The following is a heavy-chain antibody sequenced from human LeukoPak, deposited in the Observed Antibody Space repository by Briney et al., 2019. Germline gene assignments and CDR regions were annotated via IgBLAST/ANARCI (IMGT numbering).Heavy chain of an antibody. J-gene: IGHJ4*02. CDR3: AKEFCTSGSCYSSDFDH. CDR1: GFTFSGYA. Sequence: GGSLRLSCAASGFTFSGYAMHWVRQAPGKGLEWVAVISYDGSNKYYADSVKGRFTTSRDNSKSTLYLQMNSVSAADTAVYYCAKEFCTSGSCYSSDFDHWGQGTLVTVSS. V-gene: IGHV3-30-3*01. D-gene: IGHD2-15*01. CDR2: ISYDGSNK.